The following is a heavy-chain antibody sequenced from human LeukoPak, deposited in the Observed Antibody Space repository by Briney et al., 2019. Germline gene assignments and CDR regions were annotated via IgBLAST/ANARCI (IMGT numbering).Heavy chain of an antibody. V-gene: IGHV3-23*01. CDR1: GLTFSSYA. CDR2: VSGSGGST. J-gene: IGHJ6*02. D-gene: IGHD2-2*01. Sequence: GGSLRLSCVASGLTFSSYAMSWVRQAPGKGLELVSAVSGSGGSTYYADSVQGRFTISRDNSKNTLYLQMNSLRAEDTAVFYCAKGLVRSGPYGMDVWGQGTTVTVSS. CDR3: AKGLVRSGPYGMDV.